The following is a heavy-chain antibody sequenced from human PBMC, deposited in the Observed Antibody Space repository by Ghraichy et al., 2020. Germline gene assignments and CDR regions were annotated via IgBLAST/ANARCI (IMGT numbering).Heavy chain of an antibody. V-gene: IGHV4-31*03. CDR3: ARAPFDTAMVFYVRFDP. CDR2: IYYSGST. D-gene: IGHD5-18*01. J-gene: IGHJ5*02. CDR1: GGSISSGGYY. Sequence: SLTCTVSGGSISSGGYYWSWIRQHPGKGLEWIGYIYYSGSTYYNPSLKSRVTISVDTSKNQFSLKLSSVTAADTAVYYCARAPFDTAMVFYVRFDPWGQGTLVTVSS.